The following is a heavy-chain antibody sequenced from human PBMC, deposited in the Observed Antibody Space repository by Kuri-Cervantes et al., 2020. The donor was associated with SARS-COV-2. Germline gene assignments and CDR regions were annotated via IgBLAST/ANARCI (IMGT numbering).Heavy chain of an antibody. CDR2: IKPDGSDT. CDR1: GFTFSSYS. CDR3: ARYCTSISCESAIDF. Sequence: ETLSLTCAASGFTFSSYSMNWVRQAPGKGLEWVAKIKPDGSDTFYGDSLKGRCTISKDNTKNSLYLQMDSLTAEDTAVYYCARYCTSISCESAIDFWGQGTLVTVSS. V-gene: IGHV3-7*05. D-gene: IGHD2-2*01. J-gene: IGHJ4*02.